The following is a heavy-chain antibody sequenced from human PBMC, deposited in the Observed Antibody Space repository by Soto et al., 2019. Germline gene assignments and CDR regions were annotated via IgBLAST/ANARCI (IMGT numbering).Heavy chain of an antibody. V-gene: IGHV4-59*11. J-gene: IGHJ4*02. D-gene: IGHD3-16*01. CDR2: VYHTGIT. CDR3: ARVSFMMSEIRASDY. Sequence: QVQLQESGPRLVKPSEALSLTCTVSGAFISGHYWSWIRHAPGKGLEWIGSVYHTGITNSNPPLKSRVTTPVDTSKKQISLRLSSVTTADTATYFCARVSFMMSEIRASDYWGQGSLVSVS. CDR1: GAFISGHY.